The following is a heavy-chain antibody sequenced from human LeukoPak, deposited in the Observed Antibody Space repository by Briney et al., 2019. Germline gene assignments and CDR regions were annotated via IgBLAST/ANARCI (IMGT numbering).Heavy chain of an antibody. CDR3: ARTSTSGFGEFFDGMDV. J-gene: IGHJ6*02. CDR2: ICPNTGGT. V-gene: IGHV1-2*02. Sequence: ASVKVSCKASGYTFTGYFIHWVRQAPGQGLEGMGGICPNTGGTNYAQKFQGRVTMTRDRSTSTAYMEVRRLTSDDTALYYCARTSTSGFGEFFDGMDVWGQGTTVTVSS. D-gene: IGHD3-10*01. CDR1: GYTFTGYF.